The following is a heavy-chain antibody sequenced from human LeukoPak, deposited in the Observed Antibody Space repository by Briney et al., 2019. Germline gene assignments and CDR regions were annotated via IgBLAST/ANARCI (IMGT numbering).Heavy chain of an antibody. Sequence: QPRWSLTLSCAAPGFTVSSTYMSGVRLTPGKRLEWVSVIYVGGNTYYADSVKGRFTISRDNSKNTLYLQMNSLRAEDTAVYYCARGPYSLGAFDIWGQGTMVTVSS. CDR2: IYVGGNT. CDR3: ARGPYSLGAFDI. J-gene: IGHJ3*02. V-gene: IGHV3-53*01. CDR1: GFTVSSTY. D-gene: IGHD2-15*01.